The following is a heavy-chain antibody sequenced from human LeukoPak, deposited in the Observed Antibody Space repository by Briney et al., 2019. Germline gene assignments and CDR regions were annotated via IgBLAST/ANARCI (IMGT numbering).Heavy chain of an antibody. J-gene: IGHJ4*02. CDR3: ATSRITGELDY. D-gene: IGHD2-8*02. CDR2: ISTSGDT. CDR1: GGSISSKF. V-gene: IGHV4-4*09. Sequence: PSETLSLTCSVSGGSISSKFWTWVRQPPGKGLELIGHISTSGDTYYNPSLNSRVSISLGASNNPCSLSLSSVTAADAAVYYCATSRITGELDYWGQGTLVTVSS.